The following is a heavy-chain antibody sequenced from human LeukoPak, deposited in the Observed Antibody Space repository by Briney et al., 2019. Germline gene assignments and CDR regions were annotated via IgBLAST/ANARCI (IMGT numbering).Heavy chain of an antibody. CDR1: GGSISSYY. CDR2: IYTSGST. V-gene: IGHV4-4*07. CDR3: ASVLYSSSWTDAFDI. D-gene: IGHD6-13*01. Sequence: SETLSLTCTVSGGSISSYYWSWIRQPAGKGLEWIGRIYTSGSTNYNPSLKSRVTISVDTSKNQFSLKLSSVTAADTAVYYCASVLYSSSWTDAFDIWGQGTMVTVSS. J-gene: IGHJ3*02.